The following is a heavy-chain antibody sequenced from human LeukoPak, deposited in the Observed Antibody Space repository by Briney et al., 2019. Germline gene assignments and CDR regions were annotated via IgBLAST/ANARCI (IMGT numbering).Heavy chain of an antibody. D-gene: IGHD2-2*02. V-gene: IGHV3-7*01. CDR2: IKQDGSEK. J-gene: IGHJ4*02. CDR3: ARASVPAAIHEPFDY. CDR1: GFTFSSYW. Sequence: GGSLRLSCAASGFTFSSYWMSWVRQAPGKGLEWVANIKQDGSEKYYMDSVTGRFTISRDNAKNSLYLQMNSLRAEDTAVYYCARASVPAAIHEPFDYWGQGTLVTVSS.